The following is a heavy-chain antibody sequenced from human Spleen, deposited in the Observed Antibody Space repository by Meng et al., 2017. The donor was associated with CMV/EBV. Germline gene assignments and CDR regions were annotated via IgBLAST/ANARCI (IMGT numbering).Heavy chain of an antibody. CDR1: GGSISSSSYY. CDR3: AGISSGDAFDI. V-gene: IGHV4-39*07. CDR2: IYHSGST. Sequence: SETLSLTCTVSGGSISSSSYYWSWIRQPPGKGLEWIGEIYHSGSTNYNPSLKSRVTISVDKSKNQFSLKLSSVTAADTAVYYCAGISSGDAFDIWGQGTMVTVSS. J-gene: IGHJ3*02. D-gene: IGHD2-15*01.